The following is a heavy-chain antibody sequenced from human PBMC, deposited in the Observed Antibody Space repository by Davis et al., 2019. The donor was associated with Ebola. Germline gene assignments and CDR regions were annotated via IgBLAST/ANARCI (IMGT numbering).Heavy chain of an antibody. CDR1: GGSISSYY. CDR2: IYYSGST. V-gene: IGHV4-59*01. CDR3: ARVSSSSWKHYYYYYGMDV. Sequence: SETLSLTCTVSGGSISSYYWSWIRQPPGKGLEWIGYIYYSGSTNYNPSLKSRVTISVDTSKNQFSLKLSSVTAADTAVYYCARVSSSSWKHYYYYYGMDVWGQGTTVTVSS. D-gene: IGHD6-13*01. J-gene: IGHJ6*02.